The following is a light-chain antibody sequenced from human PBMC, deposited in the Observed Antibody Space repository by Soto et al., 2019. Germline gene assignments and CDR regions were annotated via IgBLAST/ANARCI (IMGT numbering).Light chain of an antibody. V-gene: IGKV1-5*03. Sequence: DIQRNQSPSILSESVGDRVTMTFRASQTISSWLAWYQKKPGKAPKVMIYRASTLNSGVPARFIGSGSGTECTLTISSLQPDDVATYYCQHYNSYSEALGQGTKVDIK. J-gene: IGKJ1*01. CDR3: QHYNSYSEA. CDR1: QTISSW. CDR2: RAS.